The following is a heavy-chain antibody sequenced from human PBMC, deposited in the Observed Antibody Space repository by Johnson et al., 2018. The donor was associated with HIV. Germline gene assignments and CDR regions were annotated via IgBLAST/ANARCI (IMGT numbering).Heavy chain of an antibody. J-gene: IGHJ3*02. CDR3: ARGAFLKVYVSDDAFDI. V-gene: IGHV3-66*02. Sequence: MLLVESGGGLVQPGGSLRLSCAASGFTVSSNYMSWVRQAPGKGLEWVSGISWNSGSIGYADSVKGRFTISRDNSKNTLYLQLNNLRAEDTAVYYCARGAFLKVYVSDDAFDIWGQGTMVIVSS. CDR2: SWNSGSI. D-gene: IGHD2-8*01. CDR1: GFTVSSNY.